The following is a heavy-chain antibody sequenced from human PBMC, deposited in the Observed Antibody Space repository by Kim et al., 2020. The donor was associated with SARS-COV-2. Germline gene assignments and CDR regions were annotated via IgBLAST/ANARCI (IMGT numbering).Heavy chain of an antibody. CDR1: GFTFSDHY. CDR2: TRNKAKSYTT. V-gene: IGHV3-72*01. J-gene: IGHJ6*02. Sequence: GGSLRLSCAASGFTFSDHYMDWVRQAPGKGLEWVGRTRNKAKSYTTEYAASVKGRFIISRDDSKNSLFLQMNSLKTEDTAVYFCARGAHSGYDYYYGLDVWGQGTTVTVSS. CDR3: ARGAHSGYDYYYGLDV. D-gene: IGHD5-12*01.